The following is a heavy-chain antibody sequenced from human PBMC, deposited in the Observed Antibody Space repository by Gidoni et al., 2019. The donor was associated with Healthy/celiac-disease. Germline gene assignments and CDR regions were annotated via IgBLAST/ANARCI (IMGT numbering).Heavy chain of an antibody. D-gene: IGHD3-3*01. CDR2: ISNDGSNT. V-gene: IGHV3-30*04. CDR1: GFTFSRHS. Sequence: QVQLVGSGGGVVQPGRSLRLSCAASGFTFSRHSMHWVRQAPGKGLEWVAVISNDGSNTYYADSVKGRFTISRDNSKNTLYLQMNSLRAEDTAVYYCARDGRIFGVVTPSYMDVWGKGTTVTVSS. J-gene: IGHJ6*03. CDR3: ARDGRIFGVVTPSYMDV.